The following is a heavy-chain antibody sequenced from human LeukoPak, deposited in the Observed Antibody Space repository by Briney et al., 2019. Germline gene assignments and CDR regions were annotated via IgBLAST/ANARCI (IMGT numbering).Heavy chain of an antibody. D-gene: IGHD1-26*01. CDR1: SGSIKFSSYY. CDR2: IYYTGST. V-gene: IGHV4-39*02. J-gene: IGHJ4*02. Sequence: SETLPLTCTVSSGSIKFSSYYWSWVRQPPGKGLEWIGSIYYTGSTYYNSSLKSRVTISVDTSKNQFSLNLTSVTASDTAVYYCAGERGPYYHYFDYWGQGTLVTVSS. CDR3: AGERGPYYHYFDY.